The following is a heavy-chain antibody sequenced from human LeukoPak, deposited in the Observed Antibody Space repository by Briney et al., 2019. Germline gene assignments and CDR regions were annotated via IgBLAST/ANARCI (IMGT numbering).Heavy chain of an antibody. CDR1: GGSISRYY. Sequence: PSETLSLTCTVSGGSISRYYWSWIRRPPGKGLEWIGYIDDSGNTNYNPSLKSRVTISVDTSKNQFSLKLSSVTAADTAVYYCAREYYYDSSPHFDYWGQGTLVTVSS. D-gene: IGHD3-22*01. CDR2: IDDSGNT. CDR3: AREYYYDSSPHFDY. V-gene: IGHV4-59*01. J-gene: IGHJ4*02.